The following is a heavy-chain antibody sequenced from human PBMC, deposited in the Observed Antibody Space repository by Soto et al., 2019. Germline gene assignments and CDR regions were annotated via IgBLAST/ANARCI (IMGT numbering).Heavy chain of an antibody. J-gene: IGHJ3*02. CDR3: ARGRYSSSWYSIYSDAFDI. CDR2: MNPNSGNT. V-gene: IGHV1-8*01. D-gene: IGHD6-13*01. CDR1: GYTFTSYD. Sequence: QVQLVQSGAEVKKPGASVKVSCKASGYTFTSYDINWVRQATGQGLEWMGWMNPNSGNTGYAQKFQGRVTMTRNTSISTAYMELSSLRSEDTAVYYCARGRYSSSWYSIYSDAFDIWGQGTMVTVSS.